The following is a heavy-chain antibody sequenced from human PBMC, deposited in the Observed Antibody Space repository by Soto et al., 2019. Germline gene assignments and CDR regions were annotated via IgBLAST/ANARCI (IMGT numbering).Heavy chain of an antibody. D-gene: IGHD3-16*02. V-gene: IGHV4-30-4*01. CDR3: ARGEGYDYVWGSYRPGGVDYFDY. Sequence: QVQLQESGPGLVKPSQTLSLTCTVSGGSISSGDYYWSWIRQPPGKGLEWIGYIYYSGSTYYNPSLKSRVTISVDTSKNQFSLKLSSVTAADTAVYYCARGEGYDYVWGSYRPGGVDYFDYWGQGTLVTVSS. J-gene: IGHJ4*02. CDR2: IYYSGST. CDR1: GGSISSGDYY.